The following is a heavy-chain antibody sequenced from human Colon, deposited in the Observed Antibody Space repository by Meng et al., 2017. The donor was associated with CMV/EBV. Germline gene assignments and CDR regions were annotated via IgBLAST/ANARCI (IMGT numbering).Heavy chain of an antibody. D-gene: IGHD3-16*01. V-gene: IGHV3-30*18. CDR1: GFTFSNYG. CDR2: ISYDGSDQ. J-gene: IGHJ4*02. CDR3: AKGAVGGSRSYYFDY. Sequence: SGFTFSNYGMPWVRQAPGEGREWVASISYDGSDQYYADSVRGRFTISRDNSNNTLFVQMNSLRGEDTAVYYCAKGAVGGSRSYYFDYWGQGTLVTVSS.